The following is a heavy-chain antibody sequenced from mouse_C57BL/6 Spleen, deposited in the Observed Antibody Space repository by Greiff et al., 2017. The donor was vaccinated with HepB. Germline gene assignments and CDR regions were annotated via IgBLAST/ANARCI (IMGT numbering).Heavy chain of an antibody. J-gene: IGHJ4*01. CDR2: ISSGSSTI. CDR1: GFTFSDYG. CDR3: ARTHTTGYAMDY. D-gene: IGHD1-1*01. Sequence: EVKLVESGGGLVKPGGSLKLSCAASGFTFSDYGMHWVRQAPEKGLEWVAYISSGSSTIYYADTVKGRFTISRDNAKNTLFLQMTSLRSEDTAMYYCARTHTTGYAMDYWGQGTSVTVSS. V-gene: IGHV5-17*01.